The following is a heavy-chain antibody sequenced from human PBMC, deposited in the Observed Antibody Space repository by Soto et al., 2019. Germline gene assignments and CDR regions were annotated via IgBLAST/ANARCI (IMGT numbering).Heavy chain of an antibody. Sequence: QVQLVQSGAEVKKPGASVKVSCKASVYTFTSYDINWVRQATGQGLEWMGWMNPNSGNTGYAQKFQGRVTMTRNTSISTAYMELSSLRSEDTAVYYCPRGSGYLLLFSNYYSMDVWGKGTTVTVSS. CDR2: MNPNSGNT. D-gene: IGHD2-2*01. J-gene: IGHJ6*03. CDR3: PRGSGYLLLFSNYYSMDV. V-gene: IGHV1-8*01. CDR1: VYTFTSYD.